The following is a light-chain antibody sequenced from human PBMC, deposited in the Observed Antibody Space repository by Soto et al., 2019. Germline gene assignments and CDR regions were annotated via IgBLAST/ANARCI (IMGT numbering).Light chain of an antibody. CDR2: TAS. V-gene: IGKV1-9*01. J-gene: IGKJ2*02. CDR3: QQLNSYPRT. Sequence: IQLTQSPSSLSASVGDRVTITCRASQGISSYLAWYQQKPGKAPKLLNYTASTLQSGVPSRFSGSGSGTDFTLTISSLQPEDFATYYCQQLNSYPRTFGQGTKLEIK. CDR1: QGISSY.